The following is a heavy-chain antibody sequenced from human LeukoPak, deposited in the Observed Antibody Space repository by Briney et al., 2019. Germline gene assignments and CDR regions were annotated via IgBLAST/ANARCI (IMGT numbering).Heavy chain of an antibody. Sequence: ASVKVSCKASGYTFTNYYMHWVRQAPGHGLVWMGIIYPSGGGSSYAQKFQGRVTMTRDTSTSTVYMELTSLTPDDTAVYYCVRDFDWGPDYWGQGTLVTVSS. D-gene: IGHD3-9*01. J-gene: IGHJ4*02. CDR1: GYTFTNYY. CDR2: IYPSGGGS. V-gene: IGHV1-46*01. CDR3: VRDFDWGPDY.